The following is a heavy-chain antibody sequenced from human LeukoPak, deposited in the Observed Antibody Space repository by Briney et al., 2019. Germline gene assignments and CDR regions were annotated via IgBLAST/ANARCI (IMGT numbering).Heavy chain of an antibody. CDR1: GGSFSGYY. V-gene: IGHV4-34*01. Sequence: PSETLSLTCAVYGGSFSGYYWSWIRQPPGKGLEWIGEINHSGSTNYNPSLKSRVTISVDTSKNQFSLKLSSVTAADTAVYYCARFNGRGATSLDYWGQGTLVTVSS. J-gene: IGHJ4*02. CDR2: INHSGST. CDR3: ARFNGRGATSLDY. D-gene: IGHD1-26*01.